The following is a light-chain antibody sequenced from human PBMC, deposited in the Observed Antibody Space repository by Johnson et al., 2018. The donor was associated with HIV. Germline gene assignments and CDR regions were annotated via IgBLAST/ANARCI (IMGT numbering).Light chain of an antibody. Sequence: LTQPPSVSAAPGQKVTISCSGSNSNIGNNYVSRYQQLPGTAPKLLIYRNNQRPSGVPDRFSGSKSGTSASLAISGLQAEDEADYYCETWDSSLSGYYVFGTGTKLTVL. CDR3: ETWDSSLSGYYV. CDR2: RNN. V-gene: IGLV1-51*02. CDR1: NSNIGNNY. J-gene: IGLJ1*01.